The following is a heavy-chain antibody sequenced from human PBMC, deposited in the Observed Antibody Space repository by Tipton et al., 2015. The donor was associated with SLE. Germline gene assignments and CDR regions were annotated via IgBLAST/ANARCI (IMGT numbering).Heavy chain of an antibody. D-gene: IGHD3-10*01. CDR2: VFHNGKT. J-gene: IGHJ5*02. V-gene: IGHV4-59*08. CDR3: ARIRSGLHSWGFDP. Sequence: TLSLTCTVSGGFITGHYWNWIRQPPGKGLEWIGNVFHNGKTNYSPSLKSRVTISVDTSKTQFSLKLTSVTAADTALYYCARIRSGLHSWGFDPWGQGTLVTVSS. CDR1: GGFITGHY.